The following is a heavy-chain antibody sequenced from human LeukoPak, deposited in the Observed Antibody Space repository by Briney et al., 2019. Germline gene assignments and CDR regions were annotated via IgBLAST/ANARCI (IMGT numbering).Heavy chain of an antibody. V-gene: IGHV3-21*01. CDR1: GFTFSIYP. CDR3: AREIRSSSVFDY. D-gene: IGHD6-6*01. CDR2: ISSRSSYI. J-gene: IGHJ4*02. Sequence: GGSLRLSCAASGFTFSIYPMHWVRQAPGKGLEWVSSISSRSSYIYYADSVKGRFTISRDNAKNSLYLQMNSLRAEDTAVYYCAREIRSSSVFDYWGQGTLVTVSS.